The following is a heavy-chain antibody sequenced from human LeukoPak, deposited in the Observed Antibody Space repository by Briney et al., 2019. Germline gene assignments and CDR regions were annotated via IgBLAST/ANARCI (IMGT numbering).Heavy chain of an antibody. J-gene: IGHJ5*02. D-gene: IGHD3-22*01. V-gene: IGHV3-74*01. CDR1: GFTFSSYG. CDR2: LNTDGSST. Sequence: PGGSLRLSCAASGFTFSSYGMHWVRQAPGKGLVWVSRLNTDGSSTVYADSVKGRFTISRDNAKNTLYLQMNSLRAEDTAVYYCARGYYDSNDSNRSNWFDPWGQGTLVTVSS. CDR3: ARGYYDSNDSNRSNWFDP.